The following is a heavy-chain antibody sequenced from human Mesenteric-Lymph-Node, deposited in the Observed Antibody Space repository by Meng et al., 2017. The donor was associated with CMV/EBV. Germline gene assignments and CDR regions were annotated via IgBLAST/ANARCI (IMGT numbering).Heavy chain of an antibody. D-gene: IGHD2-2*01. Sequence: SETLSLTCTVSGGSISSGDYYWSWLRQPPGKGLEWIGYIYYSGSTYYNPSLKSQVTISVDTSKNQFSLKLSSVTAADTAVYYCARGVWYCISTSCYYWFDPWGQGTLVTVSS. V-gene: IGHV4-30-4*08. CDR2: IYYSGST. J-gene: IGHJ5*02. CDR1: GGSISSGDYY. CDR3: ARGVWYCISTSCYYWFDP.